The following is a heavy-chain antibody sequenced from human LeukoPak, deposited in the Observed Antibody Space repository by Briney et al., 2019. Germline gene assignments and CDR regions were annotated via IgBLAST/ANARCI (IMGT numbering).Heavy chain of an antibody. CDR2: IYYNGNT. Sequence: SETLSLTCAVSGGSVTSGRYFWSWIRQPPGKGLEWIRYIYYNGNTKYSPSLESRVTISVDTSKNQFSLRLTSVTAADTAVYFCARVGDYSGSYWGQGTLVTVSS. D-gene: IGHD1-26*01. V-gene: IGHV4-61*01. CDR1: GGSVTSGRYF. J-gene: IGHJ4*02. CDR3: ARVGDYSGSY.